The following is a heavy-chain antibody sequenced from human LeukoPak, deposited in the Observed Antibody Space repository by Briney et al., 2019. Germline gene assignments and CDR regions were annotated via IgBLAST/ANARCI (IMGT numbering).Heavy chain of an antibody. J-gene: IGHJ4*02. V-gene: IGHV3-30*18. CDR1: GFTFSNYG. CDR3: AKFSGSTAL. CDR2: ISYDGSNK. Sequence: GGSLRLSCAASGFTFSNYGMHWVRQAPGKGLEWVSVISYDGSNKYYADSVKGRFTISRDNSKNTLYLQMNSLRAEDTAMYYCAKFSGSTALWGQGTLVTVSS. D-gene: IGHD1-26*01.